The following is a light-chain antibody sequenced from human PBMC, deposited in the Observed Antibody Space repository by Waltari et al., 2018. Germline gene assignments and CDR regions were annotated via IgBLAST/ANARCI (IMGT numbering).Light chain of an antibody. V-gene: IGLV1-47*01. CDR3: AAWDDSHYV. CDR1: SPNRGSNS. Sequence: QSVLTQPPSASETPGQRVTNSCSGSSPNRGSNSLTWYQQLPGTAPKLLIYRNNPRPSGVPDRFSASKSGTSASLAISGLRSEDEAVYYCAAWDDSHYVFGTGTQVTVL. J-gene: IGLJ1*01. CDR2: RNN.